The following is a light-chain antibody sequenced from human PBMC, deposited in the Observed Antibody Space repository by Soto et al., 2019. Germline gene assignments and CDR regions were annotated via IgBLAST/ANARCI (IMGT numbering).Light chain of an antibody. CDR3: QQLNSFPIT. CDR1: QSISSY. CDR2: AAS. V-gene: IGKV1-9*01. J-gene: IGKJ5*01. Sequence: IQMTQSPSSLSASVGDRVTITCRASQSISSYLNWYQQKPGKAPKLLIYAASSLFSGVPSRFSGSGSGTEFTLTITSLQPEDFATYYCQQLNSFPITFGQGTRLEF.